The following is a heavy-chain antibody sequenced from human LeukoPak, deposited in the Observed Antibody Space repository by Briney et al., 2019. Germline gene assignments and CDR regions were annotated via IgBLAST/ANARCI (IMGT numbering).Heavy chain of an antibody. CDR1: GYTFTDYY. D-gene: IGHD6-19*01. Sequence: ASVKVSCKASGYTFTDYYMHWVRQAPGQGLEWMGRINPNSGGTNYAQKFQGRVTMTRDTSISTAYMELSRLRSDDTAVYYCARDAHIAVAVNDALDIWGQGTMVTVSS. J-gene: IGHJ3*02. CDR2: INPNSGGT. CDR3: ARDAHIAVAVNDALDI. V-gene: IGHV1-2*06.